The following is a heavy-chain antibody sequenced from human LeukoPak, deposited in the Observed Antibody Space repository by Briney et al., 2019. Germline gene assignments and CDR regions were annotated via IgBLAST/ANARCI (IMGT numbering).Heavy chain of an antibody. V-gene: IGHV3-23*01. D-gene: IGHD2-15*01. Sequence: GGSLRLSCAASGITFSNYAMSWVRQAPGKGLEWVSTTSSSGDNAYYADSVKGRFTISRDNSKNTLYLQMNSLRAEDTAIYYCANAPPYTHYFYFWGQGTLVTVSS. CDR1: GITFSNYA. CDR2: TSSSGDNA. J-gene: IGHJ4*02. CDR3: ANAPPYTHYFYF.